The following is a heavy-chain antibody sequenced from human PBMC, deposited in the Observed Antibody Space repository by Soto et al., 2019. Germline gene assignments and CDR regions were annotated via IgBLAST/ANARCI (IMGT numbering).Heavy chain of an antibody. Sequence: GASVKVSCKASGGTFSSYAISWVRQAPGQGLEWMGGIIPIFGTANYAQKFQGRVTITADESTSTAYMELSSLRSEDTAVYYCARDGSAGSSIAAPGFDYWGQGTLVTVSS. CDR3: ARDGSAGSSIAAPGFDY. D-gene: IGHD6-6*01. J-gene: IGHJ4*02. V-gene: IGHV1-69*13. CDR1: GGTFSSYA. CDR2: IIPIFGTA.